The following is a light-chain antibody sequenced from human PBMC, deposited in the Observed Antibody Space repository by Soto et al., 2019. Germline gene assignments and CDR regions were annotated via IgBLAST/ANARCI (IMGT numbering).Light chain of an antibody. CDR3: QQYDSVFT. CDR2: GAS. CDR1: QGITNY. Sequence: DIQITQSPSSLSASVVDRVTITCQASQGITNYLNWYQQKPGKAPKLLIYGASNLETGVPSRFSGSGSGTDFTFTISSLQAEDIATYFCQQYDSVFTCGQGTRREIK. J-gene: IGKJ5*01. V-gene: IGKV1-33*01.